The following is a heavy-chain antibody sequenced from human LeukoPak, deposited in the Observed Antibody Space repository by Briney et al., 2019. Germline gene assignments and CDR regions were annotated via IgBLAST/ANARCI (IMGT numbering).Heavy chain of an antibody. D-gene: IGHD1-26*01. V-gene: IGHV4-59*02. J-gene: IGHJ4*02. CDR2: IYYSGST. CDR3: AREGKKVGAPLY. CDR1: GGSVNNYY. Sequence: PSETLSLTCTVSGGSVNNYYWSWIRQPPGKGLEWIGYIYYSGSTNYNPSLNSRVTMSVDTSKNQFSLKLSSVTAADTAVYYCAREGKKVGAPLYWGRGTLVTVSS.